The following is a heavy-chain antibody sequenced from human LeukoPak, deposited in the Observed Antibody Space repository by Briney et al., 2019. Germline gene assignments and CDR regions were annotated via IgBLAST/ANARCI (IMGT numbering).Heavy chain of an antibody. Sequence: PSETLSLTCTVSGGSISSYYWSWIRQPPGKGLEWIGYIYYSGSTYYNPSLKSRVTISVDTSKNQFSLKLSSVTAADTAVYYCARGGSMGYSSGWYPDYFDYWGQGTLVTVSS. D-gene: IGHD6-19*01. CDR3: ARGGSMGYSSGWYPDYFDY. V-gene: IGHV4-59*08. CDR2: IYYSGST. CDR1: GGSISSYY. J-gene: IGHJ4*02.